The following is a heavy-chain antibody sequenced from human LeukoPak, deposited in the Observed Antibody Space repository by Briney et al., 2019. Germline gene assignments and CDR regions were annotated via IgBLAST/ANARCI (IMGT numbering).Heavy chain of an antibody. CDR1: GLTFSRYN. D-gene: IGHD1-20*01. V-gene: IGHV3-48*03. CDR3: AGGDYNWNGFDP. J-gene: IGHJ5*02. Sequence: GGSLRLSCAASGLTFSRYNMNWVRQAPGGGLEWIAHINTKGGLIYYANSVKGRFTISRGNTYNSLDLHMHSLRVEDTAIYYCAGGDYNWNGFDPWGQGTLVTASS. CDR2: INTKGGLI.